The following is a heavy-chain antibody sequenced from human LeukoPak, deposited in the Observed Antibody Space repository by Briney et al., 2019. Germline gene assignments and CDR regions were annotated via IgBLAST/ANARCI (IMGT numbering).Heavy chain of an antibody. Sequence: SETLSLTCAVSDYSISSSYYWGWIRQPPGKGLEWIGSIYYTGSTYYNPSLKSRVTISVDTSKNQFSLKLTSVTAADTAVYYCARGSGSSAGFDFWGQGTLVTVSS. V-gene: IGHV4-38-2*01. CDR1: DYSISSSYY. CDR2: IYYTGST. CDR3: ARGSGSSAGFDF. D-gene: IGHD3-10*01. J-gene: IGHJ4*02.